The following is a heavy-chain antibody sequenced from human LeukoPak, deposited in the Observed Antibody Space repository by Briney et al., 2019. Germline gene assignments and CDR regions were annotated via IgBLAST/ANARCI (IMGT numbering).Heavy chain of an antibody. CDR1: GYTLTELS. Sequence: ASVKVSCKVSGYTLTELSMHWVRQAPGKGLEWMGGFDPEHGETIYAQKFQGRVTVIEDTSTDTAYMELSSLRSEDTAVYYCATRDISVGAYYFDSWGQGILVTVSS. V-gene: IGHV1-24*01. J-gene: IGHJ4*02. D-gene: IGHD3-22*01. CDR2: FDPEHGET. CDR3: ATRDISVGAYYFDS.